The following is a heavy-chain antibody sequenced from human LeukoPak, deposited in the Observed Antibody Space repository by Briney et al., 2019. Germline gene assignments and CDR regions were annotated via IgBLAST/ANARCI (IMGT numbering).Heavy chain of an antibody. CDR3: ARDREGIAPRPFDY. D-gene: IGHD6-6*01. V-gene: IGHV3-21*01. Sequence: GGSLRLSCAASGFTFSSYSMNWVRQAPGKGLEWVSSISGSSSYIYYADSVKGRFTISRDNAKNSLYLQMNSLRAEDTAVYYCARDREGIAPRPFDYWGQGTLVTVSS. CDR1: GFTFSSYS. CDR2: ISGSSSYI. J-gene: IGHJ4*02.